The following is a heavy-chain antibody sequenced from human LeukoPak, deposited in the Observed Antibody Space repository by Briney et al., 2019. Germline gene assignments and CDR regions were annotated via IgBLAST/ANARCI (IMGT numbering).Heavy chain of an antibody. V-gene: IGHV3-30*07. CDR2: ISYDGSNK. CDR3: VRDLILVWTPGDDFDH. Sequence: PGRSLRLSCAASGFTFSSYAMHWVRQAPGKGLEWVAVISYDGSNKYYADSVKGRFTISRENARNTLYLQMNSLTAEDTAVYYCVRDLILVWTPGDDFDHWGQGTLVTVSS. CDR1: GFTFSSYA. D-gene: IGHD3-16*01. J-gene: IGHJ4*02.